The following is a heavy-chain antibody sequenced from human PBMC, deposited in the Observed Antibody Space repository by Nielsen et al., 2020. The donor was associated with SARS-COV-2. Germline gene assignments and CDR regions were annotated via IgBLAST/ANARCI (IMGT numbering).Heavy chain of an antibody. CDR1: GFTFSSYA. V-gene: IGHV3-30-3*01. J-gene: IGHJ4*02. CDR2: ISYDGSNK. D-gene: IGHD1-26*01. CDR3: ARGGSYRAPFDY. Sequence: GESLKISCAASGFTFSSYAMHWVRQAPGKGLEWVAVISYDGSNKYYADSVKGRFTISRDNSKNTLYLQMNSLRAEDTAVYYCARGGSYRAPFDYWGQGTLVTVSS.